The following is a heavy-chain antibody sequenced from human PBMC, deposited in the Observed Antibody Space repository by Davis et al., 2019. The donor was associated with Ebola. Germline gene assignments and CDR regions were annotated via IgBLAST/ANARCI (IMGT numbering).Heavy chain of an antibody. CDR2: ISYNRST. CDR3: ARIANYCTSTSCNPNWFDR. V-gene: IGHV4-59*11. D-gene: IGHD2-2*01. Sequence: PAGPLSPTFHLAGGASANHFWHCIRHPPGKRLDWNVDISYNRSTEYNPSLKSRVAFSVDTPKNQFSLKLKSVTAADTAVYYCARIANYCTSTSCNPNWFDRWGQGTLVTVSS. CDR1: GGASANHF. J-gene: IGHJ5*02.